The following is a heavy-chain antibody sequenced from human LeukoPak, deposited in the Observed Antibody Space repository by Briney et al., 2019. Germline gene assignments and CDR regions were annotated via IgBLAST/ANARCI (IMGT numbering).Heavy chain of an antibody. Sequence: GGSLRLSCVASGFSFSSHWMSWVRQAPGKGLEWVSAISGSGGSTYYADSVKGRFTISRDNSKNTLYLQMNSLRAEDTAVYYCAKYPSNYYDSSGLRYYFDYWGQGTLVTVSS. CDR2: ISGSGGST. J-gene: IGHJ4*02. CDR3: AKYPSNYYDSSGLRYYFDY. CDR1: GFSFSSHW. V-gene: IGHV3-23*01. D-gene: IGHD3-22*01.